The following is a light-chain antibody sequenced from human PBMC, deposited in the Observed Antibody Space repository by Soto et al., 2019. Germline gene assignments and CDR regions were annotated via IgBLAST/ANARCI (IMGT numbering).Light chain of an antibody. V-gene: IGKV3-20*01. CDR3: QHYGTSPPR. CDR1: ESVSDGS. CDR2: GAS. J-gene: IGKJ1*01. Sequence: EIVLTQSPGTLSLSPGERAALSCRASESVSDGSLAWYQQKSGQAPRLLIYGASRRATGIPDRFSGSGSGTDFTLTISSLETDDVTVYSCQHYGTSPPRFGQGTKVEIK.